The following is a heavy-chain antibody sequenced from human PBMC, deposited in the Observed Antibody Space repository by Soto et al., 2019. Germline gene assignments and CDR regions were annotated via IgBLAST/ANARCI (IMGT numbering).Heavy chain of an antibody. CDR1: GYSFTSYW. D-gene: IGHD2-8*01. V-gene: IGHV5-51*01. J-gene: IGHJ3*02. CDR2: IYPGDSDT. Sequence: GESLKISXKGSGYSFTSYWIGWVRQMPGKGLEWMGIIYPGDSDTRYSPSFQGQVTISADKSISPAYLQLSSLKASDTAMYYFAKHPRNQNGAHAFDIWGKGTMVTV. CDR3: AKHPRNQNGAHAFDI.